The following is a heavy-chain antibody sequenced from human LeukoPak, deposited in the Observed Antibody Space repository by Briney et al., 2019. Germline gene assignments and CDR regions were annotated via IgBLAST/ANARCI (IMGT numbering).Heavy chain of an antibody. CDR2: ISLSSSNVI. J-gene: IGHJ3*02. V-gene: IGHV3-48*04. CDR3: ARRDDFDI. Sequence: GGSLRLSCVASGFSFNTYHMNRVRQAPGKGLEWVSFISLSSSNVIYYADSVKGRFTISRDDARNSLYLQMNSLRVEDTAMYYCARRDDFDIWGQGTLVTVSS. CDR1: GFSFNTYH.